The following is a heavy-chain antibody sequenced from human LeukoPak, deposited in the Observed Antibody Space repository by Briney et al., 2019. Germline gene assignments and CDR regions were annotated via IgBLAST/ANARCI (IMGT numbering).Heavy chain of an antibody. CDR2: TYYSGST. V-gene: IGHV4-31*03. Sequence: SSETLSLTCTVSGGSISSGGYSWSWIRQHPGKGLEWIGYTYYSGSTYYNPSLKSRVTISVDTSKNQFSLKLSSVTAADTAVYYCARGEALRAFDIWGQGTMVTVSS. CDR3: ARGEALRAFDI. CDR1: GGSISSGGYS. J-gene: IGHJ3*02.